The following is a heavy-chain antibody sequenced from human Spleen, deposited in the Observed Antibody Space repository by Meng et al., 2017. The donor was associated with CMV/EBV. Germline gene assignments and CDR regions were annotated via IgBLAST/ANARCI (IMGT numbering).Heavy chain of an antibody. D-gene: IGHD1-7*01. CDR2: INWNGGST. Sequence: CAAYGFNFEDYGMGWVRQAPGKGLEWVSGINWNGGSTGYADSVKGRFTISRDNAKNSLYLQMNSLRDEDTALYYCARASGYNWDYEAYWGQGTLVTVS. J-gene: IGHJ4*02. V-gene: IGHV3-20*04. CDR1: GFNFEDYG. CDR3: ARASGYNWDYEAY.